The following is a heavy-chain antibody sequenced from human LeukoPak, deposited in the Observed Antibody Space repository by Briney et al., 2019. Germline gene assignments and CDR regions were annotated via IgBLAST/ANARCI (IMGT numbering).Heavy chain of an antibody. CDR1: GFTFSNYA. CDR2: ILGSGGST. Sequence: PGASLRLSCAASGFTFSNYAMSWVRQAPGKGLEWGSAILGSGGSTYYADSVKGRFTVSRENTKSTLYLQMNSLRAEDTALYYCAKWGDYDVLTGYYVPDYWGQGTLVTVSS. D-gene: IGHD3-9*01. V-gene: IGHV3-23*01. J-gene: IGHJ4*02. CDR3: AKWGDYDVLTGYYVPDY.